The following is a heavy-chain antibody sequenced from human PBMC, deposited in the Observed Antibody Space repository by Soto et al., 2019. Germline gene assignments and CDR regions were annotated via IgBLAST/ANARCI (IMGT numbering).Heavy chain of an antibody. Sequence: PSETLSLACAVSGYSISSGYYWVWRRQPSGKGLEWIGRIYHSGGTYYNPSLKSRVTISVDTSKNQFSLKLSSVTAADTAVYYCARVYFDSGAYYYDYFDYWGQGTLVTVS. CDR2: IYHSGGT. CDR1: GYSISSGYY. D-gene: IGHD3-22*01. J-gene: IGHJ4*02. CDR3: ARVYFDSGAYYYDYFDY. V-gene: IGHV4-38-2*01.